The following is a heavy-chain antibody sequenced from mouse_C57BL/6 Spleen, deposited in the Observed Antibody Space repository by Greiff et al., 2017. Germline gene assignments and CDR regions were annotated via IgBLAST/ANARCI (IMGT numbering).Heavy chain of an antibody. V-gene: IGHV1-72*01. Sequence: QVQLQQPGAELVKPGASVKLSCKASGYTFTSYWMHWVKQRPGRGLEWIGRIDPNSGGNKYNEKFKRKATLTVDKPSSTAYMQLSSLTSEDSAVYYGARNYYGSSYWYFDVWGTGTTVTVSS. CDR2: IDPNSGGN. J-gene: IGHJ1*03. CDR3: ARNYYGSSYWYFDV. D-gene: IGHD1-1*01. CDR1: GYTFTSYW.